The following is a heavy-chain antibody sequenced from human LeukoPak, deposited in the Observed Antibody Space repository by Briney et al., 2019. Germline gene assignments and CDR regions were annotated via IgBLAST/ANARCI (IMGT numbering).Heavy chain of an antibody. J-gene: IGHJ6*03. CDR1: GYTFTSYG. CDR3: ASMVQDYYYMDV. V-gene: IGHV1-18*01. Sequence: GASVKVSCKASGYTFTSYGISWVRQAPGQGLEWMGWICAYNGNTNYAQKLQGRVTMTTDTSTSTAYMELRSLRSDDTAVYYCASMVQDYYYMDVWGKGTTVTISS. D-gene: IGHD3-10*01. CDR2: ICAYNGNT.